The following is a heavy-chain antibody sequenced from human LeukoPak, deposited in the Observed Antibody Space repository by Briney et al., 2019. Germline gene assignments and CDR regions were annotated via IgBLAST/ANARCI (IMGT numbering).Heavy chain of an antibody. Sequence: GASVKASCKASGYTFTSSYMHWVRQAPGQGLEWMGVINPSVGTTSYAQKFQGRVTMTRDTSTSTVYMELSSLRSEDTAVYYCARDHSGSQHWFDPWGQGTLVTVSS. CDR1: GYTFTSSY. D-gene: IGHD1-26*01. V-gene: IGHV1-46*01. J-gene: IGHJ5*02. CDR2: INPSVGTT. CDR3: ARDHSGSQHWFDP.